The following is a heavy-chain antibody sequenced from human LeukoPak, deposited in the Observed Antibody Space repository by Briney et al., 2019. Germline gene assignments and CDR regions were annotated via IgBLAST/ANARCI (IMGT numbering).Heavy chain of an antibody. J-gene: IGHJ4*02. CDR3: ARSARVNDNSFGY. Sequence: PGGSLRLSCAASGFTLSSYSMNWVRQAPGEGLEWVSSISSSSSHIYYADSVEGRFTISRENAKHSLYLQMTSLRAEDTAVYYCARSARVNDNSFGYWGQGTLVTVSS. CDR1: GFTLSSYS. V-gene: IGHV3-21*01. CDR2: ISSSSSHI. D-gene: IGHD4-11*01.